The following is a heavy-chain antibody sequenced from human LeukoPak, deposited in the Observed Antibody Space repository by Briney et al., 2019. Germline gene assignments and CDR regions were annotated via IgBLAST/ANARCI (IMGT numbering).Heavy chain of an antibody. CDR2: INPNSGDT. CDR3: ARDVIGDHGAFDI. V-gene: IGHV1-2*02. J-gene: IGHJ3*02. D-gene: IGHD2-21*01. CDR1: GYTFTGYY. Sequence: ASVKVSCKASGYTFTGYYMHWVRQAPGQGLEWMGWINPNSGDTKYAQNLQGRVTMTMDTSISTAYLELSRLRSDDTAVYYCARDVIGDHGAFDIWGQGTTVTVSS.